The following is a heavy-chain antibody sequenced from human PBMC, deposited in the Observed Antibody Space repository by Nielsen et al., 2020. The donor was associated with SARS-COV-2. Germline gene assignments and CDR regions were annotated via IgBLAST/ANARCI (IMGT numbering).Heavy chain of an antibody. Sequence: GESLKISCAASGFTFSSLWMSWVRQVPGKGLEWVADIKPDGSEKFYVDSVKGRFTISRDNAKNSMSLQMNSLRVEDTAVYYCARDWSRAFDVWGQGTMVTVS. CDR3: ARDWSRAFDV. CDR1: GFTFSSLW. J-gene: IGHJ3*01. V-gene: IGHV3-7*01. CDR2: IKPDGSEK.